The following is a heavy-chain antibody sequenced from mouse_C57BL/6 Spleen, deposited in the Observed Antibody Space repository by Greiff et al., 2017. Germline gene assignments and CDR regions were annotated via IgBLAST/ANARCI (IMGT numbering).Heavy chain of an antibody. Sequence: VQLQQSGPELVKPGASVKMSCKASGYTFTDYNMHWVKQSHGKSLEWIGYINPNNGGTSYNQKFKGKATLTVNKSSSTAYMELRSLTSEDSAVYYCARSSSWLLNPSFAYWGQGTLVTVSA. CDR1: GYTFTDYN. CDR3: ARSSSWLLNPSFAY. D-gene: IGHD2-3*01. J-gene: IGHJ3*01. CDR2: INPNNGGT. V-gene: IGHV1-22*01.